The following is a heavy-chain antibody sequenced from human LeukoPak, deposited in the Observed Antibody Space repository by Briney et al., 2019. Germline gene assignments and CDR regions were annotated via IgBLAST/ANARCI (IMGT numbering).Heavy chain of an antibody. CDR1: GFTFSSYA. CDR2: ISGSGGST. V-gene: IGHV3-23*01. D-gene: IGHD5-18*01. J-gene: IGHJ6*02. CDR3: AKDTAPAYYYYGMDV. Sequence: PGGSLRLSCAASGFTFSSYAMSWVRQAPGKGLEWVSAISGSGGSTYYADSVKGRFTISRDNSKNTLYLQMNSLRAEDTALYYCAKDTAPAYYYYGMDVWGQGTTVTVSS.